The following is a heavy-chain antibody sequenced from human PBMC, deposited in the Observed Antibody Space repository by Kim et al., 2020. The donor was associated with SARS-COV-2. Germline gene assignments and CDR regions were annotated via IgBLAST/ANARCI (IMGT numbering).Heavy chain of an antibody. D-gene: IGHD3-9*01. V-gene: IGHV3-48*02. CDR2: ISSSGFTM. J-gene: IGHJ4*02. CDR1: GFTFNDYG. CDR3: ARDVTYYESSTGYWDGPPVGLIDK. Sequence: GGSLRLSCAASGFTFNDYGMNWVRQAPGKGLEWVSYISSSGFTMFYADSVKGRFTISRDNAKNSLYLRMNSLRDGDTAVYYCARDVTYYESSTGYWDGPPVGLIDKWGQGTLATVSS.